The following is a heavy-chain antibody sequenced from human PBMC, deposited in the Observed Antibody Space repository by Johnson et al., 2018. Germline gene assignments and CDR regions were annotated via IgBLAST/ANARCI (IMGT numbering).Heavy chain of an antibody. Sequence: QVQLVQSGGGLVKPGGSLRLSCIASGFTFSDHYMSWSRQAPGKGLEWVSYMSRSGSNIYYADSVKGRFTISRDNAKNSLFLQMDSLTVEETGVYYCAREMYSRSEYGMDVWGRGTTVTVSS. D-gene: IGHD6-13*01. CDR1: GFTFSDHY. J-gene: IGHJ6*02. V-gene: IGHV3-11*01. CDR3: AREMYSRSEYGMDV. CDR2: MSRSGSNI.